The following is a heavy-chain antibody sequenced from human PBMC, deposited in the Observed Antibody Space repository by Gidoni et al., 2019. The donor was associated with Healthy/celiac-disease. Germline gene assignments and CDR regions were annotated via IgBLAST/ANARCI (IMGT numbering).Heavy chain of an antibody. CDR2: IYSGGRT. J-gene: IGHJ5*02. D-gene: IGHD4-17*01. CDR3: ARERVTTRFVWFDP. V-gene: IGHV3-53*01. CDR1: GFTGSSHY. Sequence: EVKLVESGGGLIQPGGSLRLSCAASGFTGSSHYMRWVRQAPGKGLEWVSVIYSGGRTYYADSVKGRFTISRDNSKNTLYLKMNSLRAEDTAVYYCARERVTTRFVWFDPWGQGTLVTVSS.